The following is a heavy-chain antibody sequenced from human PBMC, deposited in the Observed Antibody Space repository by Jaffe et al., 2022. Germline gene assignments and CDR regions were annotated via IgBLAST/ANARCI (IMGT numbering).Heavy chain of an antibody. D-gene: IGHD3-10*01. CDR1: GYTFSNYY. J-gene: IGHJ4*02. Sequence: QVQLVQSGAEVKNPGASVKISCKASGYTFSNYYMHWVRQAPGQGLEWLGIINPSGDKRSYAQNLQGRVTVTRDTSTSTLYMELSSLTSEDTAVYYCAREIATGSGSYAYWGQGTLVTVSS. CDR2: INPSGDKR. V-gene: IGHV1-46*01. CDR3: AREIATGSGSYAY.